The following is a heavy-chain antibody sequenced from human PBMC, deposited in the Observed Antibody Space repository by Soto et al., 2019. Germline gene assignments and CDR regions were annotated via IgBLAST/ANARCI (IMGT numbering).Heavy chain of an antibody. Sequence: ASVKVSCKASGGTFSSYAISWVRQAPGQGLEWMGGIIPIFGTANYAQKFQGRVTITADESTSTAYMELSSLRSEDTAVYYCARDFWSGYYDYYYYMDVWGKGTTVTVS. D-gene: IGHD3-3*01. J-gene: IGHJ6*03. CDR2: IIPIFGTA. V-gene: IGHV1-69*13. CDR1: GGTFSSYA. CDR3: ARDFWSGYYDYYYYMDV.